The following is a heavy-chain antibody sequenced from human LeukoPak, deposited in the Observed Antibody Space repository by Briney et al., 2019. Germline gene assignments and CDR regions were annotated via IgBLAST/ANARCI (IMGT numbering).Heavy chain of an antibody. CDR3: AKNDIVVVVAATLDY. CDR1: GFTFDTYW. V-gene: IGHV3-23*01. CDR2: ISGSGGST. Sequence: GGSLRLCCAASGFTFDTYWMSWVRQAPGKGLEWVSAISGSGGSTYYADSVKGRFTISRDNSKNTLYLQMNSLRAEDTAVYSCAKNDIVVVVAATLDYWGQGTLVTVSS. D-gene: IGHD2-15*01. J-gene: IGHJ4*02.